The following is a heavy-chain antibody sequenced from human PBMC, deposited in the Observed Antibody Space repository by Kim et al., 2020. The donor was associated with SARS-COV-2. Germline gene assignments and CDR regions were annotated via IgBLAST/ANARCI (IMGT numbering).Heavy chain of an antibody. Sequence: VKGRFTISRENAKNSLYLQINSLRAGDTAVYYCARAVAQYSSSWYPYYFDYWGQGTLVTVSS. V-gene: IGHV3-13*01. J-gene: IGHJ4*02. D-gene: IGHD6-13*01. CDR3: ARAVAQYSSSWYPYYFDY.